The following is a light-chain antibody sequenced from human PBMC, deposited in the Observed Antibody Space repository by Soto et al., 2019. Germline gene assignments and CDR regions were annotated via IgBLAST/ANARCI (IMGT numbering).Light chain of an antibody. V-gene: IGLV2-14*01. CDR3: ASYKSTSTLV. CDR1: TGDIGGYNF. CDR2: EIG. J-gene: IGLJ1*01. Sequence: QSALTQPASVSGSPGQSTTISCIGTTGDIGGYNFVSWYQQQPGKAPQLMIHEIGNRPSGVSNRFSASKSDKTASLTISGLQPEDEADYYCASYKSTSTLVFGTGTKVTVL.